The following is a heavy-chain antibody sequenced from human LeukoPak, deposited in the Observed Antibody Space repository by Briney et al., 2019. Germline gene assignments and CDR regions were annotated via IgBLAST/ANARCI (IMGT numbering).Heavy chain of an antibody. V-gene: IGHV4-59*12. CDR2: IYYSGST. Sequence: PSETLSLTCTVSGGSISSYYWSWIRQPPGKGLEWIGYIYYSGSTNYNPSLKSRVTISVDTSKSLFSLKLSSVTAADTAVYYCARDGGGDYVDYFDYWGQGTLVTVSS. D-gene: IGHD4-17*01. CDR1: GGSISSYY. CDR3: ARDGGGDYVDYFDY. J-gene: IGHJ4*02.